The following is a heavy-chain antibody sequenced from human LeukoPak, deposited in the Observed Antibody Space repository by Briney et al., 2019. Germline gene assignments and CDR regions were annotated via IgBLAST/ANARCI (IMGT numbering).Heavy chain of an antibody. V-gene: IGHV3-30*03. J-gene: IGHJ4*02. Sequence: GGSLRLSCATSGFIFNNYDPHWVRQAPGKGLEWLATISRDGKRQFYTDSVKGRFTISRDDSRNTLYLQMSSLRAEDSAMYYCATYRHLPYWGQGILVTVSS. CDR3: ATYRHLPY. CDR1: GFIFNNYD. CDR2: ISRDGKRQ. D-gene: IGHD2-2*02.